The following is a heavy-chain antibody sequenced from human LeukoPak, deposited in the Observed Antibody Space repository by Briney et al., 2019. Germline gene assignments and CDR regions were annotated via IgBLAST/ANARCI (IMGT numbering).Heavy chain of an antibody. CDR2: INHSGST. CDR3: AREGTYYYDSSGYHT. D-gene: IGHD3-22*01. J-gene: IGHJ3*01. CDR1: GGSFSGYY. V-gene: IGHV4-34*01. Sequence: SETLSLTCAVYGGSFSGYYWSWVRQPPGKGLEWIGEINHSGSTNYNPSLKSRVTISVDTSKNQFSLKLSSVTAADTAVYYCAREGTYYYDSSGYHTWGQGTMVTVSS.